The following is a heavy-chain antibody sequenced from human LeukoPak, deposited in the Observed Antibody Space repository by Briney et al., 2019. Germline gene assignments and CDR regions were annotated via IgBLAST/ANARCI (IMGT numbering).Heavy chain of an antibody. D-gene: IGHD6-13*01. V-gene: IGHV3-21*01. CDR3: ARDLIAAAGTWWFDP. Sequence: GGSLRLSCAASGFTFSSYSMNWVRQAPGKGLEWVSSISSSSGYIYYADSVKGRFTISRDNAKNSLYLQMNSLRAEDTAVYYCARDLIAAAGTWWFDPWGQGTLVTVSS. CDR1: GFTFSSYS. J-gene: IGHJ5*02. CDR2: ISSSSGYI.